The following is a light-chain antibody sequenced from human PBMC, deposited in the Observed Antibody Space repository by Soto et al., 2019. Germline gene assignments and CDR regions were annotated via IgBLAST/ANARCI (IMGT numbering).Light chain of an antibody. V-gene: IGKV1-39*01. CDR3: QKSYSTPRK. CDR1: QSISIY. CDR2: AAS. J-gene: IGKJ1*01. Sequence: DIQITHSPSSLSASVVDRVTITFLASQSISIYLNWYQQKPGKAPKLLIYAASSLQSGVPSRFSGSGSGTDFTLTISSLQPEDFATYYCQKSYSTPRKFGQGTKVDIK.